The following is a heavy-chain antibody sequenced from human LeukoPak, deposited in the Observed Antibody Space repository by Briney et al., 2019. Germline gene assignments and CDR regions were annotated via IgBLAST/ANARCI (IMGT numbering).Heavy chain of an antibody. D-gene: IGHD3-3*01. CDR3: AKATLYDFWSGYNYYYYGMDV. CDR1: GFTFSDYF. Sequence: PGGSLRLSCAASGFTFSDYFMSWVRQAPGKGLEWVSAISGSGGSTYYADSVKGRFTISRDNSKNTLYLQMNSLRAEDTAVYYCAKATLYDFWSGYNYYYYGMDVWGQGTTVTVSS. V-gene: IGHV3-23*01. CDR2: ISGSGGST. J-gene: IGHJ6*02.